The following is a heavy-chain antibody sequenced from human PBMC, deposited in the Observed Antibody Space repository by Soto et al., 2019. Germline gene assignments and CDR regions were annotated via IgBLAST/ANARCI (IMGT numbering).Heavy chain of an antibody. CDR1: GYTFTGYY. Sequence: EASVKVSCKASGYTFTGYYMHWVRQAPGQGLEWMGWINPNSGGTNYAQKFQGRVTMTRDTSISTAYMELSRLRSDDTAVYYCARVGGYSGYTWDYWGQGTLVTVSS. D-gene: IGHD5-12*01. J-gene: IGHJ4*02. CDR3: ARVGGYSGYTWDY. V-gene: IGHV1-2*02. CDR2: INPNSGGT.